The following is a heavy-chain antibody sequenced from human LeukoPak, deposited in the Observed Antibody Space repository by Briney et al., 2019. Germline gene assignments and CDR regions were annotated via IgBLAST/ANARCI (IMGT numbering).Heavy chain of an antibody. D-gene: IGHD3-22*01. V-gene: IGHV7-4-1*02. CDR2: INTNTGNP. J-gene: IGHJ3*02. CDR3: ARDNVKLGSGFHPFDAFDI. Sequence: ASVTVSFTASGYTFTIYAMNWVRQAPGQGLEWMGWINTNTGNPTYAQGFTGRFVFSLDTSVSTAYLQISSLKAEDTAVYYCARDNVKLGSGFHPFDAFDIWGQGTLVTVSS. CDR1: GYTFTIYA.